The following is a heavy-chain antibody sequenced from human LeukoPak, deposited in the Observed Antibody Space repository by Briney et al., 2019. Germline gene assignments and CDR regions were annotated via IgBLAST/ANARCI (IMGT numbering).Heavy chain of an antibody. CDR2: IYYSGST. Sequence: SETLSCNGTGSGGSSSSYYWSWIRQPPGNGLEWIGYIYYSGSTNYNPSLKSRVTISVDPSKNQFSLKLSSVTAADTAVYYCAREDCSGGSCYGFDYWGQGTLVTVSS. CDR1: GGSSSSYY. D-gene: IGHD2-15*01. V-gene: IGHV4-59*01. J-gene: IGHJ4*02. CDR3: AREDCSGGSCYGFDY.